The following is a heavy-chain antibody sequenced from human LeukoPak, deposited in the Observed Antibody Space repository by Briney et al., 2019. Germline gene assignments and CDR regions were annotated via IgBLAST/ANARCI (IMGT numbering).Heavy chain of an antibody. CDR2: ISSSSSTI. Sequence: PGGSLRLSCAASGFTFSSYSMNWVRQAPGKGLEWVSYISSSSSTIYYADSVKGRFTISRDNAKNSLYLQMNSLRAEDTAVYYCARGGDYDLDAFDIWGQGTMVTVSS. CDR3: ARGGDYDLDAFDI. V-gene: IGHV3-48*04. CDR1: GFTFSSYS. J-gene: IGHJ3*02. D-gene: IGHD4-17*01.